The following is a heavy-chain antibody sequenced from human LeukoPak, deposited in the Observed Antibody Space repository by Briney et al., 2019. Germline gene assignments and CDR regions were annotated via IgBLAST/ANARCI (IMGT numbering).Heavy chain of an antibody. D-gene: IGHD5/OR15-5a*01. CDR3: MRGQPETSTT. J-gene: IGHJ5*02. Sequence: ASVKVSCKASGYAFTNHDINWVRQASGQRLEWMGWMNPNSGDTGYAQKFQGRVTMTRDTSISTAYMELSSLTSEDTGVYYCMRGQPETSTTWGQGSLVTVSS. V-gene: IGHV1-8*01. CDR2: MNPNSGDT. CDR1: GYAFTNHD.